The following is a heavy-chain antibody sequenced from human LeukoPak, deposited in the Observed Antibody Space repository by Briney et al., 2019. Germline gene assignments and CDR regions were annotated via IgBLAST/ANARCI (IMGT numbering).Heavy chain of an antibody. V-gene: IGHV1-18*01. Sequence: ASVKVSCKASGYTFTSYGISWVRQAPGQGLEWMGWISAYNGNTNYAQKLQGRVTMTTDTSTSTAYMALRSLRSDDTAVYYCARGPTMYSSGWYGDYWGQGTLVTVSS. D-gene: IGHD6-19*01. CDR3: ARGPTMYSSGWYGDY. CDR1: GYTFTSYG. J-gene: IGHJ4*02. CDR2: ISAYNGNT.